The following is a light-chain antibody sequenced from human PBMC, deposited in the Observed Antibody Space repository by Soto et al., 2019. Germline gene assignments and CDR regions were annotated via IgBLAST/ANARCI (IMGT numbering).Light chain of an antibody. CDR2: KAS. V-gene: IGKV1-5*03. CDR1: QTISSW. J-gene: IGKJ1*01. Sequence: DTPMTQSPSTVSATVGDRVTITCRASQTISSWLAWYQQKPGKAPKLLIYKASTLKSGVPSRFSGSGSGTEFTLTISSLQPDDFATYYCQHYNSYSEAFAQGTKVDI. CDR3: QHYNSYSEA.